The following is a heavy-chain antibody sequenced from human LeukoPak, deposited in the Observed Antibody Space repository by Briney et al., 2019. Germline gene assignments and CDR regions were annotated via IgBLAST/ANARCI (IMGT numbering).Heavy chain of an antibody. D-gene: IGHD3-22*01. V-gene: IGHV4-4*02. J-gene: IGHJ6*02. CDR2: IYQRGST. CDR1: GGSISSSNW. CDR3: ASGCWSHGSGYYRHCYYGMDV. Sequence: SETLSLTCADSGGSISSSNWWSWARQPPGKGREGIGEIYQRGSTKYNPSLKSRVTISVDKSKKKFSLKQSAVTDAGTAGYYCASGCWSHGSGYYRHCYYGMDVWGQGTTVTVSS.